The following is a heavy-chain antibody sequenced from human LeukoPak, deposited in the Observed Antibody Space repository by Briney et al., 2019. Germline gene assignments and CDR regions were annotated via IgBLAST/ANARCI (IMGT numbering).Heavy chain of an antibody. J-gene: IGHJ5*02. V-gene: IGHV3-30*04. CDR3: AKGDYSSGWYRWFDP. Sequence: GSLRLSCAASGFTFSSYAMHWVRQAPGKGLEWVAVISYDGSNKYYADSVKGRFTISRDNSKNTLYLQMNSLRADDTAVYYCAKGDYSSGWYRWFDPWGQGTLVTVSS. CDR1: GFTFSSYA. CDR2: ISYDGSNK. D-gene: IGHD6-19*01.